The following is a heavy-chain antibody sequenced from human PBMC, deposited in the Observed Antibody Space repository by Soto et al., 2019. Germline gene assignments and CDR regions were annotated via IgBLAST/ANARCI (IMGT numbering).Heavy chain of an antibody. CDR3: AKDKPAAGSQWLVPI. CDR1: GFTFSTCA. CDR2: ISDNGGFT. V-gene: IGHV3-23*01. D-gene: IGHD6-19*01. J-gene: IGHJ4*02. Sequence: GSLRLSCVGSGFTFSTCAMSWVRQTPGMGLQWVSAISDNGGFTYYADSVRGRFTVSRDNSKNTLYLQLDSLGAEDTAVYYCAKDKPAAGSQWLVPIWGRGALVTVSS.